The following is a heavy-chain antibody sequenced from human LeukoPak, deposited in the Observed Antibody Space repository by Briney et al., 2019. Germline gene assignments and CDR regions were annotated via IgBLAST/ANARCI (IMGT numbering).Heavy chain of an antibody. CDR2: INPNSGGT. J-gene: IGHJ5*02. D-gene: IGHD4-17*01. CDR1: GYTFTGYY. Sequence: ASVKVSCKASGYTFTGYYMHWVRQAPGQGLEWMGWINPNSGGTNYAQKFQGRVTMTRDTSISTAYMELSRLRSDDTAAYYCARDLDYGDLGGWFDPWGQGTLVTVSS. V-gene: IGHV1-2*02. CDR3: ARDLDYGDLGGWFDP.